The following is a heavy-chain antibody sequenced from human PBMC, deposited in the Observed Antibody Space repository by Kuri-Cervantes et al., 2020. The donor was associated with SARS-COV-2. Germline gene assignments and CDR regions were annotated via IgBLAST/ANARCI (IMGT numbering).Heavy chain of an antibody. D-gene: IGHD3-22*01. V-gene: IGHV3-23*03. J-gene: IGHJ4*02. CDR2: IYSGGSST. Sequence: GESLKISCAASGFTFSSYAMSWVRQAPGKGLEWVSLIYSGGSSTYYADSVKGRFTISRDDSKNTLYLQMNGLRAEDTAVYYCAKAGDSSGFYLPGDYWGQGTLVTVSS. CDR1: GFTFSSYA. CDR3: AKAGDSSGFYLPGDY.